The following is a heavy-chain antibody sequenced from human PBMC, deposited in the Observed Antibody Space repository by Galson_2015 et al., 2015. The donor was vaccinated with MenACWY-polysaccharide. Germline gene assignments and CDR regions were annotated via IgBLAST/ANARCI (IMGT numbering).Heavy chain of an antibody. D-gene: IGHD6-19*01. CDR1: GGSISSHF. Sequence: SEPLSLTCTVSGGSISSHFWTWIRQSPGKGLEWIGYMSFSGFTKYNPSLTSRVTMSADTSKNQFYLRLTSLTDADTAVYYCARIPAGGGSFRWFDPWIQGTLVTVSS. CDR2: MSFSGFT. J-gene: IGHJ5*02. V-gene: IGHV4-59*11. CDR3: ARIPAGGGSFRWFDP.